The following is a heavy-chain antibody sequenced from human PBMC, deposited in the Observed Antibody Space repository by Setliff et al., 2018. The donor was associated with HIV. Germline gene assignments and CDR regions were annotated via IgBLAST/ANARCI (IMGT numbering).Heavy chain of an antibody. CDR1: GYTFTDYS. J-gene: IGHJ4*02. CDR2: INPNSGGS. V-gene: IGHV1-2*02. D-gene: IGHD6-19*01. CDR3: ATLFSSGWHFDY. Sequence: ASVKVSCKASGYTFTDYSMHWVRQAPGQGLEWMGWINPNSGGSNFAQKFQGRVTMTRDTSISTAYMELSSLRPDDTAVYYCATLFSSGWHFDYWGQGTLVTVSS.